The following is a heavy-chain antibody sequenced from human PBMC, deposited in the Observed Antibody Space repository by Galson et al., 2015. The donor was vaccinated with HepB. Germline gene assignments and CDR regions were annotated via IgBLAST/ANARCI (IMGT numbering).Heavy chain of an antibody. D-gene: IGHD3-3*01. V-gene: IGHV3-23*01. Sequence: SLRLSCAASGFTFSNYAMSWVRQAPGKGLEWVSTITGRGDTTFYPDSVKGRFTISRDNSKNTMYLEMNRLRAEDTAVYYCAKDRREIITSFGVVKPSFYLDFWGQGTLITVSS. CDR2: ITGRGDTT. CDR3: AKDRREIITSFGVVKPSFYLDF. CDR1: GFTFSNYA. J-gene: IGHJ4*02.